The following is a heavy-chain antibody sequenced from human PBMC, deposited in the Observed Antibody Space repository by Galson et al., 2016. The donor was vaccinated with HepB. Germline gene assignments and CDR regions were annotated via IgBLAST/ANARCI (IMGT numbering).Heavy chain of an antibody. CDR3: ARVGGGSYYGGLDY. CDR1: GYTFTNYY. CDR2: INPISGTT. J-gene: IGHJ4*02. D-gene: IGHD1-26*01. V-gene: IGHV1-46*01. Sequence: SVKVSCKASGYTFTNYYMHWVRQAPGQGLQWMGIINPISGTTNYEQKFQGRISMTRDKSTSTIYMELSSLRAEETAVYYCARVGGGSYYGGLDYWGQGTLVTVSS.